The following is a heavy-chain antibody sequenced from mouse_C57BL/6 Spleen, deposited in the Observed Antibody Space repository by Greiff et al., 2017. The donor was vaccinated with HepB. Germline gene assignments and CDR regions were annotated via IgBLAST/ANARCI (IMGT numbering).Heavy chain of an antibody. J-gene: IGHJ1*03. D-gene: IGHD1-1*01. V-gene: IGHV14-2*01. CDR3: ARYYGSSYWYFDV. CDR2: IDPEDGET. Sequence: DVKLQESGAELVKPGASVKLSCTASGFNIKDYYMHWVKQRTEQGLEWIGRIDPEDGETKYAPKFQGKATITADTSSNTAYLQLSSLTSEDTAVYYCARYYGSSYWYFDVWGTGTTVTVSS. CDR1: GFNIKDYY.